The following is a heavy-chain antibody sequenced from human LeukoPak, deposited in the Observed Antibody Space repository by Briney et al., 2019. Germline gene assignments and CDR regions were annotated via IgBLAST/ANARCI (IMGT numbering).Heavy chain of an antibody. V-gene: IGHV3-74*01. Sequence: GGSLRLSCAASGFTFISYWMHWVRQAPGKGLVWVSRINSDGSSTSYADSVKGRFTISRDNAKNTLYLQMNSLRAEDTAVYYCARGRFLEWLGTFDYWGQGTLVTVSS. J-gene: IGHJ4*02. D-gene: IGHD3-3*01. CDR1: GFTFISYW. CDR2: INSDGSST. CDR3: ARGRFLEWLGTFDY.